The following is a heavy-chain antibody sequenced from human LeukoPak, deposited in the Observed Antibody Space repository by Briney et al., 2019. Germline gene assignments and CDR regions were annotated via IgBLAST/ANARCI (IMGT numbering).Heavy chain of an antibody. CDR2: IYHSGST. Sequence: TLSLTRTVSGGYISCGGYYWSWTRQPPGKGLEWFGYIYHSGSTYYNPSLKSRVTISVDRSKNHFSLKLSSVAAADTAVYYCASREVFGVVMDDAFDIWGQGTMVTVSS. J-gene: IGHJ3*02. CDR1: GGYISCGGYY. V-gene: IGHV4-30-2*01. D-gene: IGHD3-3*01. CDR3: ASREVFGVVMDDAFDI.